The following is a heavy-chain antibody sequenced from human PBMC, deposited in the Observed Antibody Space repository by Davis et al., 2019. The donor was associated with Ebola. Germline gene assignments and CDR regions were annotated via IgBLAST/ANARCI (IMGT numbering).Heavy chain of an antibody. Sequence: GESLKISCAASGFTFSSYSMNWVRQAPGKGLEWVSSISSSSSYIYYADSVKGRFTISRDNAKNSLYLQMNSLRAEDTAVYYCARYLPNYYGMDVWGQGTTVTVSS. CDR1: GFTFSSYS. D-gene: IGHD2-2*01. J-gene: IGHJ6*02. CDR3: ARYLPNYYGMDV. CDR2: ISSSSSYI. V-gene: IGHV3-21*01.